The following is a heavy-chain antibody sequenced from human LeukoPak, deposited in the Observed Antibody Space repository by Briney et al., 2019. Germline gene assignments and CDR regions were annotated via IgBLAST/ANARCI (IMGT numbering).Heavy chain of an antibody. CDR2: IIPIFGTA. CDR3: ARDGSGSYLFDY. D-gene: IGHD3-10*01. CDR1: GYTFTSYG. Sequence: SVKVSCKASGYTFTSYGISWVRQAPGQGLEWMGRIIPIFGTANYAQKFQGRVTITTDESTSTAYMELSSLRSEDTAVYYCARDGSGSYLFDYWGQGTLVTVSS. V-gene: IGHV1-69*05. J-gene: IGHJ4*02.